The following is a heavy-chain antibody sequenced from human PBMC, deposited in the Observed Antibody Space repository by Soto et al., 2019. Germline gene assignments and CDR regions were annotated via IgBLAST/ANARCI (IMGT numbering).Heavy chain of an antibody. CDR3: ARGIRNYYGVDV. CDR1: GFTFSTYW. Sequence: EVQLVESGGGLVQPGGSLRLSCAASGFTFSTYWMHWVRQAPGTGLEWVSRIKGDGSSTSYADSVKGRFTISRDNAKNTLYLQMNSLGAEDTAVYWCARGIRNYYGVDVWAQGTTVTVSS. CDR2: IKGDGSST. V-gene: IGHV3-74*01. J-gene: IGHJ6*02.